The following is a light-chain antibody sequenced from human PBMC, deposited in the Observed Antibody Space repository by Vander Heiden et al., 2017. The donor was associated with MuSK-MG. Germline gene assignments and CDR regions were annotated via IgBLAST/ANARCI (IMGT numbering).Light chain of an antibody. Sequence: SSELTQDPAVSVALGQTVRITCQGYSLRPYYTSWYQQRPGQAPVLVIYATNKRPSGIPDRFSGYSSGNTASLTITGTQAEDEADYYCDSRDSSGNHVVFGGGTRLTVL. CDR1: SLRPYY. CDR3: DSRDSSGNHVV. CDR2: ATN. J-gene: IGLJ2*01. V-gene: IGLV3-19*01.